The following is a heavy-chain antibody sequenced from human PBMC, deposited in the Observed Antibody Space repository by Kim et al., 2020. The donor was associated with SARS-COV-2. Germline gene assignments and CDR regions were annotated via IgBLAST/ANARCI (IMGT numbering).Heavy chain of an antibody. CDR3: ARLDRWELLWDWFDP. J-gene: IGHJ5*02. V-gene: IGHV4-59*08. D-gene: IGHD1-26*01. Sequence: PSLKSRVTISVDTSKNQFSLKLSSVTAADTAVYYCARLDRWELLWDWFDPWGQGTLVTVSS.